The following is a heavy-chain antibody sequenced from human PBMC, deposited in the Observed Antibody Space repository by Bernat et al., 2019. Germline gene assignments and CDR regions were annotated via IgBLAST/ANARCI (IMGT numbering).Heavy chain of an antibody. Sequence: QLQLQESGPGLVKPSETLSLTCTVSGGSISSSSYYWGWIRQPPGKGLEWIGSIYYSGSTYYNPSLKSRVTISVDTTKNQFSLKLSSVTAADTAVYYCARLGSGRYPPGRYYYGMDVWGQGTTVTVSS. V-gene: IGHV4-39*01. CDR1: GGSISSSSYY. J-gene: IGHJ6*02. CDR2: IYYSGST. CDR3: ARLGSGRYPPGRYYYGMDV. D-gene: IGHD1-26*01.